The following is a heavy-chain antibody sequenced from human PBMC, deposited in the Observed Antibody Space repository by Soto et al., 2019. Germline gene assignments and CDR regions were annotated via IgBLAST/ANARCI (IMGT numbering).Heavy chain of an antibody. V-gene: IGHV4-4*07. CDR1: GVSISSYY. CDR3: ARDEYYDSNNWFDH. Sequence: PSETLSLTCAVSGVSISSYYWSWIRQPVGEGLQWIGRVYSTGSTNYNPSLRSRVTMSVDTSQNQFFLRLSSVTAADTAVYYCARDEYYDSNNWFDHWGQGILVTVSS. J-gene: IGHJ5*02. CDR2: VYSTGST. D-gene: IGHD3-22*01.